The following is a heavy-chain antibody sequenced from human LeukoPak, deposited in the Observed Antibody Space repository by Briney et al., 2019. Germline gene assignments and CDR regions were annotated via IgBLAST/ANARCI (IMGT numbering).Heavy chain of an antibody. CDR3: ARGMSSGWYYFDY. Sequence: GGSLRLSCAASGFTFSSYDMHWVRQATGKGLEWVSAIGTAGDTYYPGSVKGRFTISRENAKNSLYLQMNSLRAGDTAVYYCARGMSSGWYYFDYWAREPWSPSPQ. D-gene: IGHD6-19*01. V-gene: IGHV3-13*01. CDR2: IGTAGDT. CDR1: GFTFSSYD. J-gene: IGHJ4*02.